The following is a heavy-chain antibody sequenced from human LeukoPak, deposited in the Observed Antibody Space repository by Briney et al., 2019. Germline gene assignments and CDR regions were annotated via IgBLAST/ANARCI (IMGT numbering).Heavy chain of an antibody. Sequence: GGPLRLSCAASGFTFSTYAMTWVRQAPGKGLEWVSSISGSGAGKFYAAPVKGRFTTSRDNSKNTLYVQMNSLRAEDTAVYYCAKAAYGDYAGAFDIWGQGTMVIVSS. V-gene: IGHV3-23*01. CDR1: GFTFSTYA. CDR3: AKAAYGDYAGAFDI. D-gene: IGHD4-17*01. CDR2: ISGSGAGK. J-gene: IGHJ3*02.